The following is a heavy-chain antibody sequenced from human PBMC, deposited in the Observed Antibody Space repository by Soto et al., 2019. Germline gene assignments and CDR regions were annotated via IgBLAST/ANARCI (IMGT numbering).Heavy chain of an antibody. CDR2: INPSGGST. Sequence: ASMKVSCKASGYTFTSYYMHWVRQAPGQGLEWKGKINPSGGSTSYAQKFQGRVTMTRDTSTSTVYMELSSLRSEDTAVYYCARDSLQWLVVWGQGTTVTVSS. J-gene: IGHJ6*02. D-gene: IGHD6-19*01. CDR1: GYTFTSYY. CDR3: ARDSLQWLVV. V-gene: IGHV1-46*01.